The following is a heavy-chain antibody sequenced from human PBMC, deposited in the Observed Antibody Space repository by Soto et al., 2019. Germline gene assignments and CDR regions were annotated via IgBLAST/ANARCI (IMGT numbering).Heavy chain of an antibody. CDR1: GFSFSNYG. V-gene: IGHV3-23*01. Sequence: EVHLLESGGGLVQPGGSLRLSCAASGFSFSNYGMTWVRQAPGKGLEWVSSVSADGQTTYYAESVRGRFTISRDRSKGTLYLQLDSIRAEDTAVYYCAKEASVPVLGEFWYFDLWGRGTHVTVSS. D-gene: IGHD3-10*01. CDR3: AKEASVPVLGEFWYFDL. J-gene: IGHJ2*01. CDR2: VSADGQTT.